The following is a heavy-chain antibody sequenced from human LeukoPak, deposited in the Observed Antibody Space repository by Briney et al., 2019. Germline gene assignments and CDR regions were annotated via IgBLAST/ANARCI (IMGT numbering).Heavy chain of an antibody. CDR2: INHSGST. V-gene: IGHV4-34*01. CDR3: ARGSQWELHKGLDY. J-gene: IGHJ4*02. Sequence: PSETLSLTCAVYGGSFSGYYWSWIRQPPGKGLEWIGEINHSGSTNYNPSLKSRVTISVDTSKNQFSLKLSSVTAADTAVYYCARGSQWELHKGLDYWGQGTLVTVSS. CDR1: GGSFSGYY. D-gene: IGHD1-26*01.